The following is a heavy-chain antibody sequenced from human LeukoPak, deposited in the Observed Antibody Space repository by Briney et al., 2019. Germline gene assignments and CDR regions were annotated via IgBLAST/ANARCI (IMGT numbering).Heavy chain of an antibody. CDR1: GGSISSYY. Sequence: SETLSLTCTVSGGSISSYYWSWIRQPPGKGLEWIGYIYYSGSTNYNPSLKSRVTISVDTSKNQFSLKLSSATAADTAVYYCARSPIVVVPAAYFDYWGQGTLVTVSS. V-gene: IGHV4-59*01. CDR3: ARSPIVVVPAAYFDY. J-gene: IGHJ4*02. CDR2: IYYSGST. D-gene: IGHD2-2*01.